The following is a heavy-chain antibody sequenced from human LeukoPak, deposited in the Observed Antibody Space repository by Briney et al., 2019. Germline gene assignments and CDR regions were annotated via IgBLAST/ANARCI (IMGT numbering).Heavy chain of an antibody. CDR2: ISAYNGNT. D-gene: IGHD1-26*01. V-gene: IGHV1-18*04. J-gene: IGHJ6*03. Sequence: ASVKVSCKASGYTFTFYYIHWVRQAPGQGLEWMGWISAYNGNTNYAQKLQGRVTMTTDTSTSTAYMELRSLRSDDTAVYYCARVLVGAKPESYYYYYYMDVWGKGTTVTISS. CDR3: ARVLVGAKPESYYYYYYMDV. CDR1: GYTFTFYY.